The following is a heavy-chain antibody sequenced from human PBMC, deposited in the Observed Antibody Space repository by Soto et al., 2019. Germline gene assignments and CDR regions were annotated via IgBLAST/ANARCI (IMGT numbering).Heavy chain of an antibody. CDR3: VGLDRNSGSYWDFKD. CDR2: NRNKANSYST. CDR1: GFSISDHY. D-gene: IGHD3-10*01. V-gene: IGHV3-72*01. J-gene: IGHJ1*01. Sequence: EVQLVESGGGLVQPGGSLRLSCVASGFSISDHYMDWVRQAPGKGLEWVGRNRNKANSYSTDYAASVKGRFTISRDDSKNSVYLQMNSLKSEDTAVYYCVGLDRNSGSYWDFKDWGQGTLVTVSS.